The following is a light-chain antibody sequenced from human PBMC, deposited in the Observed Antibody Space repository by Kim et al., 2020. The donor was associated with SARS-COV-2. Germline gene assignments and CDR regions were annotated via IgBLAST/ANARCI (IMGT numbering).Light chain of an antibody. Sequence: QLVLTQSPSASASLGASVKLTCTLSSGHSSYAIAWHQQQPEKGPRYLMKLNSDGSHNKGDGIPDRFSGSSSGAERYLTISSLQSEDEADYYCQNWVTDIPVFGGGTQLTVL. J-gene: IGLJ3*02. CDR2: LNSDGSH. CDR3: QNWVTDIPV. CDR1: SGHSSYA. V-gene: IGLV4-69*01.